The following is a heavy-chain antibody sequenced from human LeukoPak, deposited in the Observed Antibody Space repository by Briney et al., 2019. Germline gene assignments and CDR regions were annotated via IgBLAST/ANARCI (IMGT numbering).Heavy chain of an antibody. V-gene: IGHV3-9*03. CDR2: ISWNGGSI. Sequence: GRSLRLSCAASGFTFGDYAMHWVRQVPGKGPEWVSYISWNGGSIDYADSVKGRFTISRDNAKNSLYLQMNSLRVEDMALYYCAKGGGGAFDIWGQGTMVTVSS. J-gene: IGHJ3*02. CDR1: GFTFGDYA. D-gene: IGHD3-3*01. CDR3: AKGGGGAFDI.